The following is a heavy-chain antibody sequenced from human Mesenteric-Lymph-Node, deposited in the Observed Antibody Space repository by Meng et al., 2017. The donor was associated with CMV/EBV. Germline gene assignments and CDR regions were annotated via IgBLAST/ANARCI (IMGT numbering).Heavy chain of an antibody. J-gene: IGHJ6*02. CDR2: ISSDDYNI. V-gene: IGHV3-30-3*01. Sequence: GGSLRLSCSTSGFAFTTYSMHWVRQAPGKGLEWLAVISSDDYNIYDADSVKGRFTISRDNSRNTLYLQMNSLRVEDTALYYCARDRRQQMTNYYYGMDVWGQGTTVTVSS. D-gene: IGHD6-13*01. CDR1: GFAFTTYS. CDR3: ARDRRQQMTNYYYGMDV.